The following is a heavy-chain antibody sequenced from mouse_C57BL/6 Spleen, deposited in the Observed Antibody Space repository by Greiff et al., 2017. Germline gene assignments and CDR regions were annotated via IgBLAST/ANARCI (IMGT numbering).Heavy chain of an antibody. CDR1: GYAFSSYW. D-gene: IGHD1-1*01. V-gene: IGHV1-80*01. CDR2: IYPGDGDT. Sequence: QVQLQQSGAELVKPGASVKISCKASGYAFSSYWMNWVKQRPGKGLEWMGQIYPGDGDTNYNGKFKGKATLTADKSSSTAYMQLSSLTSEDSAVYFCARDYGSSASFDYWGQGTTLTVSS. J-gene: IGHJ2*01. CDR3: ARDYGSSASFDY.